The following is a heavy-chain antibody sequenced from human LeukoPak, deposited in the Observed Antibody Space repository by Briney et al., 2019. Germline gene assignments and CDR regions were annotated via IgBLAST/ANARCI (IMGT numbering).Heavy chain of an antibody. CDR3: ARYRCKTTSGCEDTDAFDM. J-gene: IGHJ3*02. Sequence: GASVKVSCKASGYTFTSYGISWVRQAPGQGLECMGWINPNRGGTRYAQKFQGRVTMNRDTSISTAYMELSRLRSDDTAVYYCARYRCKTTSGCEDTDAFDMWGQGTMVTVSS. V-gene: IGHV1-2*02. CDR2: INPNRGGT. CDR1: GYTFTSYG. D-gene: IGHD2/OR15-2a*01.